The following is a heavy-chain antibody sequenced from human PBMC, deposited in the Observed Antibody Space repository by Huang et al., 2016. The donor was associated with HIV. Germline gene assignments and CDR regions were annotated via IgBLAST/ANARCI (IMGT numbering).Heavy chain of an antibody. D-gene: IGHD1-1*01. CDR1: GGTFSSYA. Sequence: QVQLVQSGAEVKKPGSSVRVSCEASGGTFSSYAINWVRQAPGQGLEWMGGSSTIFGKPNDAQKCQGRVTITADESTSTAYMELSSLRSDDTAVYYCARDRKYDNAWYWFDPWGQGTLVTVSS. CDR3: ARDRKYDNAWYWFDP. V-gene: IGHV1-69*01. J-gene: IGHJ5*02. CDR2: SSTIFGKP.